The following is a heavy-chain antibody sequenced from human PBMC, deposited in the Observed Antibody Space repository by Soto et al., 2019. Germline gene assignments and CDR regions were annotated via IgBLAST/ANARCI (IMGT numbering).Heavy chain of an antibody. CDR2: ISYDGRND. Sequence: QVHLVESGGGLVRPGRSLRLSGKASGFPFNSYPFHWVRQPPGKGLEGVAVISYDGRNDYYGDSVRGRFTSSRDNSKNTVYLQMNSLTPEDTAVYYCARDPYFDYWGQGTLVTVSS. CDR3: ARDPYFDY. V-gene: IGHV3-30*04. J-gene: IGHJ4*02. CDR1: GFPFNSYP.